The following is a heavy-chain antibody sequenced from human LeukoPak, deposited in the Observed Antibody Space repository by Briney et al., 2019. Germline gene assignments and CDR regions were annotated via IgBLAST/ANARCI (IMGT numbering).Heavy chain of an antibody. CDR1: GGSISSSSDY. CDR2: IYYHENT. CDR3: ARRAYSAAHWQHFDD. D-gene: IGHD1-26*01. Sequence: SETLSLTCTVSGGSISSSSDYWGWIRQAPGKGLEWIGSIYYHENTYYNSSLKSRVTISVDTSKNQFSLKLTSVTAADTAVYFCARRAYSAAHWQHFDDWGQGTLVTVSS. J-gene: IGHJ4*02. V-gene: IGHV4-39*01.